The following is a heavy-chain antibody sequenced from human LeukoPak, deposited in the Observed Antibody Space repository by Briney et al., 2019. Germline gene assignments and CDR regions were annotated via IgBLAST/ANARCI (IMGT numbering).Heavy chain of an antibody. CDR3: AKDPSLLWFGELLTHPYYFDY. CDR1: GFTFSSYA. Sequence: GGSLRLSCAASGFTFSSYAMSWVRQAPGKGLEWVSAISGSGGSTYYADSVKGRFTISRDNSKNTLYLQMNSLRAEDTAVYYCAKDPSLLWFGELLTHPYYFDYWGQGTLVTVSS. J-gene: IGHJ4*02. CDR2: ISGSGGST. V-gene: IGHV3-23*01. D-gene: IGHD3-10*01.